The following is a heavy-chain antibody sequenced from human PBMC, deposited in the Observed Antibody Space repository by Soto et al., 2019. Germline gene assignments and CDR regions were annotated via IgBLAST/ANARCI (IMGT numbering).Heavy chain of an antibody. CDR2: IYYTGSS. D-gene: IGHD5-18*01. J-gene: IGHJ3*02. CDR1: GGSVRSGDYY. CDR3: ARGRGVREYSYGLSDI. Sequence: KTAETLSLTCTVSGGSVRSGDYYWNWIRQPPGKSLEWIGYIYYTGSSYYNPSLKSRVTISVDVSQNQFSLQLRSVTAADTAVYYCARGRGVREYSYGLSDIWGPGTMVTVSS. V-gene: IGHV4-30-4*01.